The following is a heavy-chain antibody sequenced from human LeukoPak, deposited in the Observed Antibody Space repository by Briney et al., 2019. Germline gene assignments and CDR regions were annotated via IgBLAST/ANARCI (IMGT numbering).Heavy chain of an antibody. J-gene: IGHJ5*02. D-gene: IGHD2-2*01. Sequence: SQTLSLTCAVSGGSISSGGCSWSWIRQPPGKGLEWIGYIYHSGSTYYNPSLKSRVTISVDRSKDQFSLKLSSVTAADTAVYYCARGSRNIVVVPAVSGGWFDPWGQGTLVTVSS. CDR3: ARGSRNIVVVPAVSGGWFDP. CDR1: GGSISSGGCS. V-gene: IGHV4-30-2*01. CDR2: IYHSGST.